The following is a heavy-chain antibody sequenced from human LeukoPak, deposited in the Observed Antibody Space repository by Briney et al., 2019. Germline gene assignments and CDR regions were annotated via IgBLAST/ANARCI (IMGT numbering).Heavy chain of an antibody. Sequence: KPSETLSLTCAVYGGSFTGYYWNWIRQSPGKGLQWIAEVNHRGDTNYNPSVKGRVTISVDTSKNQFSLKVTSLTAADTAVYYCARGPTISETGYFDYWGQGTLVTVSS. CDR2: VNHRGDT. D-gene: IGHD1-1*01. J-gene: IGHJ4*03. CDR3: ARGPTISETGYFDY. V-gene: IGHV4-34*01. CDR1: GGSFTGYY.